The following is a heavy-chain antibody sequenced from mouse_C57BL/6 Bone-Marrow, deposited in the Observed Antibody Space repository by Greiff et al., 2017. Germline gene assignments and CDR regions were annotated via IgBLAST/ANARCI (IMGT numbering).Heavy chain of an antibody. CDR1: GYTFTSYW. V-gene: IGHV1-61*01. CDR3: SRSGYFSFAY. CDR2: IYPSDSET. J-gene: IGHJ3*01. Sequence: VQLQQPGAELVKPGSSVKLSCKASGYTFTSYWMDWVKQRPGQGLEWIGNIYPSDSETQYNQKFKDKATLTVDKSSSTAYMQLSSLTSEDSAGYDCSRSGYFSFAYWGQGTLVTVSA. D-gene: IGHD3-1*01.